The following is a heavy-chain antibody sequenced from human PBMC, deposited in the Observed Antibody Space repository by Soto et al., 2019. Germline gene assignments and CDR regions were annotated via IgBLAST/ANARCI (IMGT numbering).Heavy chain of an antibody. D-gene: IGHD2-2*01. J-gene: IGHJ4*02. CDR2: INHRGST. V-gene: IGHV4-34*01. CDR1: GGSFSGPY. Sequence: SETLSLTCAVYGGSFSGPYWNWIRQPPGKGLEWIGEINHRGSTNYSPSLKGRVTMSVDPSKNQLSLKLSSVTAADTAVYYCVGFCSGTSCTDSWGQGTLVTVSS. CDR3: VGFCSGTSCTDS.